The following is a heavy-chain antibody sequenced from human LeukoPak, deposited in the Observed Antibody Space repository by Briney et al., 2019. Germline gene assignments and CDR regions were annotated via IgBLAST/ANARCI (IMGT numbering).Heavy chain of an antibody. V-gene: IGHV3-30*04. D-gene: IGHD1-26*01. Sequence: GRSLRLSCAASGFTFSSYAMHWVRQAPGKGLEWVAVISYDGSNKYYADSVKGRFTIFRDNSKNTLYLQMNSLRAEDTAVYYCARGHSGSSLFDYWGQGTLVTVSS. CDR2: ISYDGSNK. CDR3: ARGHSGSSLFDY. J-gene: IGHJ4*02. CDR1: GFTFSSYA.